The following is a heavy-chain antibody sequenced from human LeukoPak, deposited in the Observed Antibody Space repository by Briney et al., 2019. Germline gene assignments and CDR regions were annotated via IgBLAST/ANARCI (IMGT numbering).Heavy chain of an antibody. D-gene: IGHD3-22*01. J-gene: IGHJ4*02. Sequence: GGSLRLSCAASGFTFSSYAMSWVRQAPGKGLEWVSAISGSGGSTYYADSVKGRFTISRDNSENTLYLQMNSLRAEDTAVYYCAKSTGYSSGYNIDYWGQGTLVTVSS. CDR2: ISGSGGST. CDR1: GFTFSSYA. V-gene: IGHV3-23*01. CDR3: AKSTGYSSGYNIDY.